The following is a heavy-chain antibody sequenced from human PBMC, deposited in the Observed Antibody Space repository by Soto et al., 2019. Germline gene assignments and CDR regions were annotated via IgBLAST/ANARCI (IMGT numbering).Heavy chain of an antibody. CDR2: ISGGSAYI. V-gene: IGHV3-21*01. CDR3: VRVWRLVSRYGMDV. CDR1: GFIFSSYY. J-gene: IGHJ6*02. D-gene: IGHD6-25*01. Sequence: VGSLRLSCVGPGFIFSSYYMNWVRQAPGKGLEWVSSISGGSAYIYYADSVKGRFTISRDNAKNSLYLEMNSLRGEDTAVYYCVRVWRLVSRYGMDVWGQGTTV.